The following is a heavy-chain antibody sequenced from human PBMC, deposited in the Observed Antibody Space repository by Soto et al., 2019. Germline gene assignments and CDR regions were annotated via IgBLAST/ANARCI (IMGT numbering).Heavy chain of an antibody. CDR1: GYTFSDFD. V-gene: IGHV1-8*01. CDR3: ARGNRFNYAGFDV. J-gene: IGHJ6*02. D-gene: IGHD3-16*01. CDR2: MNAKSGDT. Sequence: ASVKVSCKASGYTFSDFDINWLRQAAGQGPEWMGWMNAKSGDTFSAQRLQGKFNMTWDTSLSTAYMEVGSLTSDDAAIYYCARGNRFNYAGFDVWGQGTTVTVSS.